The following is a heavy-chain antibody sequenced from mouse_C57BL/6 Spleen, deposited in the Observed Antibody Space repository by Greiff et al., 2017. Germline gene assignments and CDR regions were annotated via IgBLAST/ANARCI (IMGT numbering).Heavy chain of an antibody. CDR2: IDPETGGT. V-gene: IGHV1-15*01. CDR3: TRSEGFDY. Sequence: VKVVESGAELVRPGASVTLSCKASGYTFTDYEMHWVKQTPVHGLEWIGAIDPETGGTAYNQKFKGKAILTADKSSSTAYMELRSLTSEDSAVYYCTRSEGFDYWGQGTTLTVSS. J-gene: IGHJ2*01. CDR1: GYTFTDYE.